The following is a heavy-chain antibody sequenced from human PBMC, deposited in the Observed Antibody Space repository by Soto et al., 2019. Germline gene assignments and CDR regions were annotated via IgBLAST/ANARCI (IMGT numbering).Heavy chain of an antibody. CDR1: GYTFINYH. J-gene: IGHJ4*02. CDR2: IIPSGGST. Sequence: ASVKVSCKASGYTFINYHMHWVRQAPGQGLEWMGIIIPSGGSTNYAQKFQGRVTMTRDTSTSTVYMELSSLGSEDTAGYYCARSGAVVAAAYSDCWGQGTQVTVSS. CDR3: ARSGAVVAAAYSDC. V-gene: IGHV1-46*03. D-gene: IGHD2-15*01.